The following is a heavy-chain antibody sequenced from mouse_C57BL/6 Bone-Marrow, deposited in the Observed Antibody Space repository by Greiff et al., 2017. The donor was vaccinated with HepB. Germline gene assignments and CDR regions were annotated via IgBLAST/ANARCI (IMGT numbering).Heavy chain of an antibody. V-gene: IGHV1-15*01. J-gene: IGHJ4*01. Sequence: VHLVESGAELVRPGASVTLSCKASGYTFTDYEMHWVKQTPVHGLEWIGAIDPETGGTAYNQKFKGKAILTADKSSSTAYMELRSLTSEDSAVYYCTREVTTVVGKYYAMDYWGQGTSVTVSS. D-gene: IGHD1-1*01. CDR1: GYTFTDYE. CDR2: IDPETGGT. CDR3: TREVTTVVGKYYAMDY.